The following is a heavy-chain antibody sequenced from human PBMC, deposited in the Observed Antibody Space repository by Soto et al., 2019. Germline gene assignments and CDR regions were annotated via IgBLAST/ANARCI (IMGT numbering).Heavy chain of an antibody. CDR2: IIPILGTI. D-gene: IGHD1-26*01. J-gene: IGHJ4*02. Sequence: FLISAIACVRQAPGQGLEWMGGIIPILGTIHIAQNFQGRVNFTADRSTSTAYMDLSSLRSEDTATYFCARGKEWEQPSNHYYFDYWGQGSQVIVSS. V-gene: IGHV1-69*06. CDR3: ARGKEWEQPSNHYYFDY. CDR1: FLISA.